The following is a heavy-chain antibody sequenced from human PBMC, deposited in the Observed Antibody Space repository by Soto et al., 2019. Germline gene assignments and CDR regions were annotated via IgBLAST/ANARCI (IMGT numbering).Heavy chain of an antibody. Sequence: QVQLQESGPGLVKPSETLSLTCTVSGGSISSYYWSWIRQPPGKGLEWIGYIYYSGSPNNNPSLKSQDTRALDTAKNQVSLKQCSVTPPDTAVYYCARVDGCNLYYYDYYGMDASGPEYTITVSS. CDR1: GGSISSYY. CDR3: ARVDGCNLYYYDYYGMDA. D-gene: IGHD2-15*01. CDR2: IYYSGSP. V-gene: IGHV4-59*01. J-gene: IGHJ6*02.